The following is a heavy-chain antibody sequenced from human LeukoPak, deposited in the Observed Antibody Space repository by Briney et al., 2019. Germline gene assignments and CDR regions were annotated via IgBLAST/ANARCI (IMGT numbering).Heavy chain of an antibody. J-gene: IGHJ4*02. Sequence: PGGSLRLSCAASGFTFSSYGMSWVRQAPGKGLEWVSAISGSGGSTYYADSVKGRFTISRDNSKNTLYLQMNSLRAEDTAVYYCATSRDGYSYGYDYWGQGTLVTVSS. CDR3: ATSRDGYSYGYDY. V-gene: IGHV3-23*01. CDR1: GFTFSSYG. D-gene: IGHD5-18*01. CDR2: ISGSGGST.